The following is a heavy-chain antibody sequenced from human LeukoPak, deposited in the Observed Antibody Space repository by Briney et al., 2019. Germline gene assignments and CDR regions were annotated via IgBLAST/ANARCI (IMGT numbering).Heavy chain of an antibody. CDR1: GFSFTYAW. CDR3: ARLPCSGGSCYPAT. Sequence: PGGSLRLSCAASGFSFTYAWMNWVRQAPGKGLEWVAVIWYDGSNKYYADSVKGRFTISRDNSKNTLYLQMNSLRAEDTAVYYCARLPCSGGSCYPATWGQGTLVTVSS. CDR2: IWYDGSNK. V-gene: IGHV3-33*08. D-gene: IGHD2-15*01. J-gene: IGHJ4*02.